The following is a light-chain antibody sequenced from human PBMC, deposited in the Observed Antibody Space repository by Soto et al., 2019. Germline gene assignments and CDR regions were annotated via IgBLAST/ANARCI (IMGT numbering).Light chain of an antibody. Sequence: QSALTQPASVSGSPGQSITISCTGTSSDIGGYDYVSWYQQHPGKAPKLMIYEVSHRPSGVSNRFSGSESDNTASLTISGLQAEDESEYYCSSYTTSDTLVFGSGTKVTVL. J-gene: IGLJ1*01. V-gene: IGLV2-14*01. CDR2: EVS. CDR1: SSDIGGYDY. CDR3: SSYTTSDTLV.